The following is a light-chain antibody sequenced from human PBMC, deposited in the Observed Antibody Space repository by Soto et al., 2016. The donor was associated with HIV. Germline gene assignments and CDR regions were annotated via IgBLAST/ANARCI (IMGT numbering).Light chain of an antibody. J-gene: IGKJ5*01. Sequence: DIQMTQSPSSLSVSVGDRVTLTCRASQGIATSLAWYQQKAGKAPQLLIYATSILQSGVPSRFSGXGSGTNYTLTIDSLQPEDFATYFCQQYFSDPDFGQGTRLEI. CDR2: ATS. V-gene: IGKV1-NL1*01. CDR1: QGIATS. CDR3: QQYFSDPD.